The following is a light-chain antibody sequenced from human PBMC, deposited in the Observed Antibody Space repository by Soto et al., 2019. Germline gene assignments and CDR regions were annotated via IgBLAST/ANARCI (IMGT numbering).Light chain of an antibody. CDR3: QQYYISRT. J-gene: IGKJ1*01. Sequence: EIELTQSPGTLSLSPGEGATLSCRTSQSISSRHLAWYQQRPGQAPRLLIYDSSKRATGIPERISGSGSGTDFALTISRLEPEDFAVYYCQQYYISRTFGQGTKVDIK. CDR1: QSISSRH. CDR2: DSS. V-gene: IGKV3-20*01.